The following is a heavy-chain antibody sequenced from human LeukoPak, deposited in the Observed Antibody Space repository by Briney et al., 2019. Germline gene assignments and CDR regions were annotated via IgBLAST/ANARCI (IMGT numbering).Heavy chain of an antibody. CDR2: ISGGGLST. CDR3: AKPNYDSSGYYRDY. Sequence: GGSLRLSCAASGFTFSTYAMSWVRHAPGRGLEWVSAISGGGLSTYYADSVKGRFTISRDNSKNTLYLQMNSLKAEDTAVYYCAKPNYDSSGYYRDYWGQGTLVTVSS. D-gene: IGHD3-22*01. J-gene: IGHJ4*02. V-gene: IGHV3-23*01. CDR1: GFTFSTYA.